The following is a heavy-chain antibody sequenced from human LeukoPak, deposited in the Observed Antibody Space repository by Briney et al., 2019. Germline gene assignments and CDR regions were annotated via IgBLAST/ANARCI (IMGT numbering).Heavy chain of an antibody. CDR2: IIPIFGTA. CDR3: ARRELDAFDI. CDR1: GGTFSSYA. J-gene: IGHJ3*02. Sequence: VASVKVSCQASGGTFSSYAISWVRQAPGQGLEWMGGIIPIFGTANYAQKFQGRVTITADESTSTAYMELSSLRSEDTAVYYCARRELDAFDIWGQGTMVTVSS. V-gene: IGHV1-69*13. D-gene: IGHD1-26*01.